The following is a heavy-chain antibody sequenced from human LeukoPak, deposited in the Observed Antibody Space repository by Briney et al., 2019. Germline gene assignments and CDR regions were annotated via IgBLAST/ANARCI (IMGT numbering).Heavy chain of an antibody. Sequence: SETLSLTCTVSGGSISSYYWSWIRQPAGKGLEWIGRIYTSGSTNYNPSLKSRVTMSVDTSKNQFSLKPSSVTAADTAVYYCARDRTVVVPAAISAWFDPWGQGTLVTVSS. V-gene: IGHV4-4*07. CDR1: GGSISSYY. D-gene: IGHD2-2*01. CDR3: ARDRTVVVPAAISAWFDP. CDR2: IYTSGST. J-gene: IGHJ5*02.